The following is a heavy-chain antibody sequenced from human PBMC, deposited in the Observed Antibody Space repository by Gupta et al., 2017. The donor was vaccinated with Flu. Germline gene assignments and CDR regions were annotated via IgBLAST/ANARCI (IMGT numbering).Heavy chain of an antibody. Sequence: QVQLVESGGGVVQPGRSLRVSCAASGVSLMSYDMHWVRQAPGKGLEWVAVISPDGSDKYYADSVKGRFTISRDNSKNTLYVQMNSLRAEDTAVYYCAKPAYYSNYYYIDVWGKGTTVTVSS. CDR2: ISPDGSDK. CDR1: GVSLMSYD. V-gene: IGHV3-30*18. CDR3: AKPAYYSNYYYIDV. D-gene: IGHD4-11*01. J-gene: IGHJ6*03.